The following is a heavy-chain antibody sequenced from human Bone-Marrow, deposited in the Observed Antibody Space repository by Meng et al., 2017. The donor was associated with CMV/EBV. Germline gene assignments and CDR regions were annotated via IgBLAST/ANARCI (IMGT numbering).Heavy chain of an antibody. CDR2: ISSSSSYI. CDR3: GGGSRHYYYYGMDV. CDR1: GFTFSSYS. V-gene: IGHV3-21*01. Sequence: ETLSLTCAASGFTFSSYSMNWVRQAPGKGLEWVSSISSSSSYIYYADSVKGRFTISRDNAKNSLYLQMNSLRAEDTAVDYCGGGSRHYYYYGMDVWGQGTTVTVSS. D-gene: IGHD3-16*01. J-gene: IGHJ6*02.